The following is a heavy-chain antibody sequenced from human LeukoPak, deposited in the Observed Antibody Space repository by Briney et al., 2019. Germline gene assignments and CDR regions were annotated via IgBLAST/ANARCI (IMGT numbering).Heavy chain of an antibody. J-gene: IGHJ4*02. D-gene: IGHD2-2*01. CDR2: INQDGSEE. Sequence: GGSLRLSCVASGFTFSNYWISWVRQAPGRGLEWVANINQDGSEEYYVDSVKGRFTISRDNTKNSLFVQMNSLGADDTAVYYCARGDAFSGDHWGQGTLVTVSS. CDR3: ARGDAFSGDH. V-gene: IGHV3-7*04. CDR1: GFTFSNYW.